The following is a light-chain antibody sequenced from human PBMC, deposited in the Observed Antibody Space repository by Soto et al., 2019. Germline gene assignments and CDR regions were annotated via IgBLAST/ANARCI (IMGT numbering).Light chain of an antibody. CDR3: QQYHSYRT. Sequence: DIQMTQSPSTLSASVGDRVTITCRASQSISNWLAWYQQKPGKAPKLLIYKASSLEGGVPSRFSGSGSGTEFTLTISSLQPDDFATYYCQQYHSYRTFGQGTKVEIK. CDR2: KAS. V-gene: IGKV1-5*03. J-gene: IGKJ1*01. CDR1: QSISNW.